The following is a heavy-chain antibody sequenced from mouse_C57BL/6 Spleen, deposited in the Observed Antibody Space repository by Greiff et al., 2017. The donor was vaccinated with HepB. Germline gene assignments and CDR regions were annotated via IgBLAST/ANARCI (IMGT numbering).Heavy chain of an antibody. CDR1: GYAFSSYW. Sequence: QVQLQQSGAELVKPGASVKISCKASGYAFSSYWLNWVKQRPGKGLEWIGQIYPGDGDTNYNGKFKGKATLTADKSSSTAYMQLSSLTSEDSAVYFCARGGYFDYFDDWGQGTTLTVSS. CDR2: IYPGDGDT. J-gene: IGHJ2*01. V-gene: IGHV1-80*01. CDR3: ARGGYFDYFDD.